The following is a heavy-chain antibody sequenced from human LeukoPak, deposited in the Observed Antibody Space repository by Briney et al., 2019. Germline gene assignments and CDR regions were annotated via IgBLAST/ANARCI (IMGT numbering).Heavy chain of an antibody. CDR3: ARVRWFGDLSMSLFDS. V-gene: IGHV4-34*01. CDR2: INHSGTT. D-gene: IGHD3-10*01. Sequence: SEALSLTCAVYGGSFSDYYWARIRQAPGKGLEGIGEINHSGTTNYNPPLKSRFTMSVDTSKNQFSLRLKSMTAADTAVYYCARVRWFGDLSMSLFDSWGQGTPVTVSS. J-gene: IGHJ4*02. CDR1: GGSFSDYY.